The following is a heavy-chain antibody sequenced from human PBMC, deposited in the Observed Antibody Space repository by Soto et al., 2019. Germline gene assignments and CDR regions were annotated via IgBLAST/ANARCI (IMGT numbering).Heavy chain of an antibody. CDR2: LKSDNGGT. CDR1: GYTFTGHY. CDR3: ARDLCPLGSGTACPLYGLDI. Sequence: QVQLVQSGAEVKSPGASVKVSCKASGYTFTGHYMHWVRQVSGKRLEHLGWLKSDNGGTYYAPKLQGRVTFTRDTSTSTAYMELNGLQSDDTAVYFCARDLCPLGSGTACPLYGLDIWGQGTTVVVS. D-gene: IGHD3-10*01. J-gene: IGHJ6*02. V-gene: IGHV1-2*02.